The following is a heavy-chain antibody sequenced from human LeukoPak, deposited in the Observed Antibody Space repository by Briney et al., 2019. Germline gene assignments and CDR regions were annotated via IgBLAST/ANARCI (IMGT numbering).Heavy chain of an antibody. CDR2: INHSGST. Sequence: PSETLSLTCAVYGGSFSGYYWSWIRQPPGKGLEWIGEINHSGSTNYNPSLKSRVTISVDTSKNQFSLKLSSVTAADTAVYYCARVVDTAMDKYYYYGMDVWGQGTTVTVSS. CDR3: ARVVDTAMDKYYYYGMDV. V-gene: IGHV4-34*01. D-gene: IGHD5-18*01. CDR1: GGSFSGYY. J-gene: IGHJ6*02.